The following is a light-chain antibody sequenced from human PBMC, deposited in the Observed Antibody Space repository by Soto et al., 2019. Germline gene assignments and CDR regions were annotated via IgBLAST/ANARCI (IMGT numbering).Light chain of an antibody. CDR1: QSVSSN. CDR3: QQYNNWPST. V-gene: IGKV3-15*01. J-gene: IGKJ5*01. CDR2: GAS. Sequence: EIVMTQSPVTLSVSPGERATLSCRASQSVSSNLAWYQQKPGQAPRLLIFGASTRATAIPARFSGSGSGTEFTLTISSLQSEDFAVYYCQQYNNWPSTFGQGTRLEIK.